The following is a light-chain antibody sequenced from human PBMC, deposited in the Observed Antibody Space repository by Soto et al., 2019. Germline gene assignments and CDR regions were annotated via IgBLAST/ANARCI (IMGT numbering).Light chain of an antibody. J-gene: IGKJ4*01. CDR2: GAS. CDR3: QQRSNWPPT. V-gene: IGKV3-15*01. Sequence: EIVMTQSPATLSVSPGERATLSCRASQSIRTNLAWYQQKPGQAPRLLIYGASTRATGVPNKFSGSGSETEFTLTISSLEPEDFAVYYCQQRSNWPPTFGGGTKVDI. CDR1: QSIRTN.